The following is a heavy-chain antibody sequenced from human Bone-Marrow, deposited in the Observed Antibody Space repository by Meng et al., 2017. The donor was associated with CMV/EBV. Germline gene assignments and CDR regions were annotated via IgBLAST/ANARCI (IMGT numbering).Heavy chain of an antibody. CDR2: ISGSGGST. V-gene: IGHV3-23*01. D-gene: IGHD3-3*01. Sequence: GESLKISCAASGFTFSSYAMSWVRQAPGKGLEWVSAISGSGGSTYYADSVKGRFTISRDNSKNTLYLQMNSLRAEDTAVYYCAKNPYDFWSGYLNAFDIWGQGTMVTVSS. CDR1: GFTFSSYA. CDR3: AKNPYDFWSGYLNAFDI. J-gene: IGHJ3*02.